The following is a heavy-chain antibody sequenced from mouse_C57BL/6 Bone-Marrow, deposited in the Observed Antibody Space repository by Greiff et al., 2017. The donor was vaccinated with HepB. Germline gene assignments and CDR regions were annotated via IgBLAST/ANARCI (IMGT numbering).Heavy chain of an antibody. V-gene: IGHV1-64*01. J-gene: IGHJ1*03. CDR1: GYTFTSYW. Sequence: QVQLQQSGAELVKPGASVKLSCKASGYTFTSYWMHWVKQRPGQGLEWIGMIHPNSGSTNYNEKFKSKATLTVDKSSSTAYMQLSSLTSEDSAVYYCARRSITTVVARWYFDVWGTGTTVTVSS. CDR2: IHPNSGST. D-gene: IGHD1-1*01. CDR3: ARRSITTVVARWYFDV.